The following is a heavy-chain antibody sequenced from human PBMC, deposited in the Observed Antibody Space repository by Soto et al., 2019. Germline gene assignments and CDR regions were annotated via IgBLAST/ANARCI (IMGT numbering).Heavy chain of an antibody. V-gene: IGHV3-48*01. J-gene: IGHJ4*02. D-gene: IGHD3-10*02. CDR3: ASVPAGPFDY. CDR1: GFTFSSYS. Sequence: GGSLRLSCAASGFTFSSYSMNWVRQAPGKGLEWVSYISSSSSTIYYADSVKGRFTISRDNAKNSLYLQMNSLRAEDTAVYYCASVPAGPFDYWGQGTLVTVSS. CDR2: ISSSSSTI.